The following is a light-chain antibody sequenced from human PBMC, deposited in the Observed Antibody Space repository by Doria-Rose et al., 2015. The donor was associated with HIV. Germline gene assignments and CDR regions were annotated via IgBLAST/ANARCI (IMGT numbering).Light chain of an antibody. CDR2: AAV. J-gene: IGKJ1*01. Sequence: ISNYVAWYHQKPGKIPKLLIYAAVTSQSGVPSRFSGSGSGRDFTLTITSLQPEDVATYFCQKYNSAPPTFGQGTKVEIK. V-gene: IGKV1-27*01. CDR3: QKYNSAPPT. CDR1: ISNY.